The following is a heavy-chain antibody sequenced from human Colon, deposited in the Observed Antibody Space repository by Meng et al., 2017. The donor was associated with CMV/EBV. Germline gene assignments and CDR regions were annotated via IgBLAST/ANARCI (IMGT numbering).Heavy chain of an antibody. CDR2: ISYDGSNN. V-gene: IGHV3-30-3*01. CDR1: GFTFSSDA. CDR3: AKPDSSGYYSMAY. D-gene: IGHD3-22*01. Sequence: GESLKISCAASGFTFSSDAMHWVRQAPGKGLEWVAMISYDGSNNYYAESAQGRFTVSRDNSKNTLYLQMNSLRDEDTAVYYCAKPDSSGYYSMAYWGQGTLVTVSS. J-gene: IGHJ4*02.